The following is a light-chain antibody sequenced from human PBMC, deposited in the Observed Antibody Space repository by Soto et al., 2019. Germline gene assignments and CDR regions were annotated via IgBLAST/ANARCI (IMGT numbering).Light chain of an antibody. CDR2: LNSDGRH. Sequence: QLVLTQSPSASASLGASVKLTCTLSSGHSNYAIAWHQQQPEKGPRYLMKLNSDGRHSKGDGIPDRFSGSTSGAESYLTISSLQSEDEADYYCQTWGTGIQVFGGGTKLTVL. J-gene: IGLJ2*01. V-gene: IGLV4-69*01. CDR1: SGHSNYA. CDR3: QTWGTGIQV.